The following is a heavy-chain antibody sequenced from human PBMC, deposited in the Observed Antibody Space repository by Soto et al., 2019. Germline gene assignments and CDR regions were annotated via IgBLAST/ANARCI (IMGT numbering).Heavy chain of an antibody. Sequence: ASVKVSCKASGYTFTSYALHWVRQAPGQRLEWMGWINAGNGNTKYSQKFQGSVTISRDTSASTAYMELSSLRSEDTAVYYCARADILTGSLDYWGQGTLVTVSS. CDR2: INAGNGNT. J-gene: IGHJ4*02. CDR1: GYTFTSYA. D-gene: IGHD3-9*01. CDR3: ARADILTGSLDY. V-gene: IGHV1-3*01.